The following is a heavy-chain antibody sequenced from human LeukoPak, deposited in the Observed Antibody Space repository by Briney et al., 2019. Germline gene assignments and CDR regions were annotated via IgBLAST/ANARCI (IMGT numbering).Heavy chain of an antibody. J-gene: IGHJ4*02. V-gene: IGHV3-33*01. D-gene: IGHD2-2*01. CDR1: GFTFSSYG. Sequence: GGSLRLSCAASGFTFSSYGMHWVRQAPGKGLEWVAVIWYDGSNKYYADSVKGRFTISRDNSKNTLYLQMNSLRAEDTAVYYCARWGYCSSTSCYGPPEDGLDYWGQGTLVTVSS. CDR2: IWYDGSNK. CDR3: ARWGYCSSTSCYGPPEDGLDY.